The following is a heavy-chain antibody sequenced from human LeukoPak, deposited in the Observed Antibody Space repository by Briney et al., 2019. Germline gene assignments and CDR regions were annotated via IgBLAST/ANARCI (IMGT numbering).Heavy chain of an antibody. CDR2: INPSGGST. CDR1: GSTFTSYY. CDR3: ARHKEVGDYYYFDY. D-gene: IGHD2/OR15-2a*01. Sequence: ASVKVSCKASGSTFTSYYMHWVRNIPGQGLERMGIINPSGGSTSYTQKFQGRVTMTRDTATTTVYMELSSLRSQDTAVYYCARHKEVGDYYYFDYWGQGTLVTVSS. J-gene: IGHJ4*02. V-gene: IGHV1-46*01.